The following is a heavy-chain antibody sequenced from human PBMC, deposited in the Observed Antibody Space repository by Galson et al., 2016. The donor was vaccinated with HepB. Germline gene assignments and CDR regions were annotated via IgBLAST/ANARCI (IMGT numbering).Heavy chain of an antibody. D-gene: IGHD2-8*01. CDR1: GFTFSSYS. V-gene: IGHV3-30*03. CDR3: ARDRGELYLRYAFAF. Sequence: SLRLSCAASGFTFSSYSMNWVRQAPGKGLEWVSIISYHGTNKYYADSVKGRFTISRDNSKNTLYLQMNSLRSEDTAVYYCARDRGELYLRYAFAFWGKGTRVTVSS. J-gene: IGHJ3*01. CDR2: ISYHGTNK.